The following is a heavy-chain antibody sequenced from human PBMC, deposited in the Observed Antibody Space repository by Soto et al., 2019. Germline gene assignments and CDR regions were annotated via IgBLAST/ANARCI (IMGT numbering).Heavy chain of an antibody. D-gene: IGHD6-6*01. CDR2: IIPIFGTA. J-gene: IGHJ6*02. Sequence: SVKVSFKASGGTFSSYAISWLRQAPGQGLEWMGGIIPIFGTANYAQKFQGRVTITADKSTSTAYMELSSLRSEDTAVYYCARGGTARPDYDYYGMDVWGQGTTVTVSS. CDR1: GGTFSSYA. V-gene: IGHV1-69*06. CDR3: ARGGTARPDYDYYGMDV.